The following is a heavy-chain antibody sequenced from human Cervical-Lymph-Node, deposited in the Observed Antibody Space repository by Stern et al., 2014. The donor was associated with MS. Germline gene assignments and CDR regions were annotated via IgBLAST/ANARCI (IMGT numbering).Heavy chain of an antibody. J-gene: IGHJ1*01. Sequence: VQLVESGGGVVQPGRSLRLSCAASGFTFSSSGMHWVRQAPGKGLEWLAIIYYDGSNRYHADSAKGRFTISRDNSKNTLYLQMNSLRAEDTAVYYCAREGGNTAEYFQHWGQGTLVTVSS. CDR3: AREGGNTAEYFQH. V-gene: IGHV3-33*01. CDR1: GFTFSSSG. D-gene: IGHD4-23*01. CDR2: IYYDGSNR.